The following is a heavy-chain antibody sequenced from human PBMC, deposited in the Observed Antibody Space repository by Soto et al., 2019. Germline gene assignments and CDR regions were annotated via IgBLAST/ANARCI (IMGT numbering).Heavy chain of an antibody. Sequence: VGSLRLSCAASGFTFSSYSMNWVRQAPGKGLEWVSYISSSSSTIYYADSVKGRFTISRDNAKNSLYLQMNSLRDEDTAVYYCAREAPPGYDFWSGYYKTGCFDYWGQGTLVTVSS. J-gene: IGHJ4*02. V-gene: IGHV3-48*02. CDR1: GFTFSSYS. CDR2: ISSSSSTI. CDR3: AREAPPGYDFWSGYYKTGCFDY. D-gene: IGHD3-3*01.